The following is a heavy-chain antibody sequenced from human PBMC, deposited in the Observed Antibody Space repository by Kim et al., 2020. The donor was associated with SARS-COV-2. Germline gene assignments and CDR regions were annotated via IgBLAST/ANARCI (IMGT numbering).Heavy chain of an antibody. V-gene: IGHV3-33*01. J-gene: IGHJ4*02. CDR3: ARGGITGTTRAFDY. CDR2: IWYDGSNK. D-gene: IGHD1-7*01. CDR1: GFTFSSYG. Sequence: GGSLRLSCAASGFTFSSYGMHWVRQAPGKGLEWVAVIWYDGSNKYYADSVKGRFTISRDNSKNTLYLQMNSLRAEDTAVYYCARGGITGTTRAFDYWGQGTLVTVSS.